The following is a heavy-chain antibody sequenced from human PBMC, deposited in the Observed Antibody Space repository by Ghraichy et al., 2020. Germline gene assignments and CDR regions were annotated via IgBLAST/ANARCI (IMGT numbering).Heavy chain of an antibody. V-gene: IGHV4-4*07. J-gene: IGHJ6*02. CDR3: ARLWHGDYYYGMDV. D-gene: IGHD4-17*01. CDR1: GGSISGYY. CDR2: IYSSGGT. Sequence: GSLRLSCTVSGGSISGYYWSWVRQPAGKGLEWIGRIYSSGGTNFKPSLESRVTMSVDTSKNQFSLKLSSVTAADTAVYYCARLWHGDYYYGMDVWGQGNTVTVSS.